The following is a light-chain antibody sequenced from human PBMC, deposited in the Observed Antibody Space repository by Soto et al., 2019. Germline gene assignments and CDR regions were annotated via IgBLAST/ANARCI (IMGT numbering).Light chain of an antibody. CDR2: DAS. Sequence: DVQMTQSPSSLSASVGDSVTITCRASQSVLNHLSWFQQRPGKGPKLLIYDASSLHAGVPSRFSGSGYGTDFTLTISTVQPEDSAIYYCHQSSSTPLTFGGGTRVERK. CDR3: HQSSSTPLT. J-gene: IGKJ4*01. V-gene: IGKV1-39*01. CDR1: QSVLNH.